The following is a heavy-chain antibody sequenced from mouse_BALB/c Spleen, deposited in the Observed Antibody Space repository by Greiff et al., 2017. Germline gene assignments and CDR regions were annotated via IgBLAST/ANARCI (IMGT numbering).Heavy chain of an antibody. CDR1: GFTFSSFG. CDR2: ISSGSSTI. Sequence: EVMLVESGGGLVQPGGSRKLSCAASGFTFSSFGMHWVRQAPEKGLEWVAYISSGSSTIYYADTVKGRFTISRDNPKNTLFLQMTSLRSEDTAMYYCARSRGYDGAMDDWGQGTSVTVSS. CDR3: ARSRGYDGAMDD. D-gene: IGHD2-2*01. V-gene: IGHV5-17*02. J-gene: IGHJ4*01.